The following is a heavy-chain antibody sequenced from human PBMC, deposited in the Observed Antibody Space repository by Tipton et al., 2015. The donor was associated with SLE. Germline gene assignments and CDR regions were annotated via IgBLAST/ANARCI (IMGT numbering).Heavy chain of an antibody. CDR3: ARDSAVNFWYFDL. CDR2: ISYTGNT. Sequence: TLSLTCTVSGASISTHYCGWIRQPPGKGLEWIGYISYTGNTNFNPSLKSRVTMSVATSKNQFSLRLTSVTAADTAMYYCARDSAVNFWYFDLWGRGTLVTVSS. J-gene: IGHJ2*01. V-gene: IGHV4-59*11. CDR1: GASISTHY.